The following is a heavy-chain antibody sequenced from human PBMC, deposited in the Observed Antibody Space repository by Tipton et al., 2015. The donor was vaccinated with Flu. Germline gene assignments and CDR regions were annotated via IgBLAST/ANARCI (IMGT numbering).Heavy chain of an antibody. J-gene: IGHJ4*02. CDR2: IKQDGSEK. CDR3: ARGGRGGGGEYQLKY. D-gene: IGHD2-2*01. CDR1: GFTFSSYW. Sequence: SLRLSCAASGFTFSSYWMSWVRQAPGKGLEWVANIKQDGSEKYYVDSVKGRFTISRDNAKNSLYLQMNSLRAEDTAVYYCARGGRGGGGEYQLKYWGQGTLVTVSS. V-gene: IGHV3-7*03.